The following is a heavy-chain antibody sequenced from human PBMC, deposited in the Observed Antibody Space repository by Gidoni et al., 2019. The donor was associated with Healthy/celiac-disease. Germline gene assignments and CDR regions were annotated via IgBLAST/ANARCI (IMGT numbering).Heavy chain of an antibody. CDR3: ARGLPAAIFYNWFDP. J-gene: IGHJ5*02. D-gene: IGHD2-2*01. CDR1: GGSFSGYY. V-gene: IGHV4-34*01. CDR2: INHSGST. Sequence: QVQLQQWGAGLWKPSETLSLTCAVYGGSFSGYYWRWIRQPPGKGLEWSGEINHSGSTNYNTSLKSRVTISVDTSKNQFSLKLSSVAAADTAVYYCARGLPAAIFYNWFDPWGQGTLVTVSS.